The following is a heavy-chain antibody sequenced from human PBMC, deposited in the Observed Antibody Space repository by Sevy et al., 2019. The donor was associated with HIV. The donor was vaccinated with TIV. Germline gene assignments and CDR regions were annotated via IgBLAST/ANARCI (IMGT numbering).Heavy chain of an antibody. J-gene: IGHJ6*02. Sequence: GGSLRLSCAASGFTFSSYAMHWVRQAPGKGLEWVAVISYDGSNKYYADSVKGRFTISRDNSKNTLYLQMNSLRAEDTAVYYCARRLRYYYDSSGYAVYYGMDVWGQGTTVTVSS. V-gene: IGHV3-30*04. CDR3: ARRLRYYYDSSGYAVYYGMDV. CDR2: ISYDGSNK. D-gene: IGHD3-22*01. CDR1: GFTFSSYA.